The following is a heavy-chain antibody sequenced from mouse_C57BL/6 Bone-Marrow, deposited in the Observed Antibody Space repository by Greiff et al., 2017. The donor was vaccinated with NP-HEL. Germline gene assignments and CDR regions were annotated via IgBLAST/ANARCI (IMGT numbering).Heavy chain of an antibody. Sequence: EVQLVESGEGLVKPGGSLKLSCAASGFTFSSYAMSWVRQTPEKRLEWVAYISSGGDYIYYADTVRGRFTISRDNARNTLYLQMSSLKSEDTAMYYCTSAIYYFWYFDVWGTGTTVTVSS. V-gene: IGHV5-9-1*02. D-gene: IGHD1-1*01. CDR3: TSAIYYFWYFDV. CDR1: GFTFSSYA. CDR2: ISSGGDYI. J-gene: IGHJ1*03.